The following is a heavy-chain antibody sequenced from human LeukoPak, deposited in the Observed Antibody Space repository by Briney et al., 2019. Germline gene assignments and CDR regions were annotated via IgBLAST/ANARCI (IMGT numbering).Heavy chain of an antibody. J-gene: IGHJ4*02. Sequence: GVSVRLPCAACGFTVRGSSLHGVRQASGKGLEWVGRVRSKAYYYATAYSASVQGRYTVCRDDSTNTAYLQMNSLKPEDTAIYYCATFDWGSSPNWGQGSRVTVSS. D-gene: IGHD3-9*01. CDR3: ATFDWGSSPN. V-gene: IGHV3-73*01. CDR1: GFTVRGSS. CDR2: VRSKAYYYAT.